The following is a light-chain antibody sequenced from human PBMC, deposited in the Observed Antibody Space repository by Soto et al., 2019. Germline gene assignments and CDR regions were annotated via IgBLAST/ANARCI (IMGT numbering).Light chain of an antibody. Sequence: DIQMTQSPSSLSASIGDRITITCRASQSISTYLNWYQQKPRKAPRLLIYGASTLQNGVPSRFSGSGSATDYTITISSLQPEYFATYYCQHSFITPPHTVGGGTNVEMK. CDR1: QSISTY. CDR2: GAS. J-gene: IGKJ4*01. V-gene: IGKV1-39*01. CDR3: QHSFITPPHT.